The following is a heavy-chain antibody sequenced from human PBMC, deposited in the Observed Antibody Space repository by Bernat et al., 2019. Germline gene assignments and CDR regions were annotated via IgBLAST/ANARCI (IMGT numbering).Heavy chain of an antibody. V-gene: IGHV4-4*02. J-gene: IGHJ4*02. D-gene: IGHD3-22*01. CDR1: GGSISSSNW. CDR2: IYHSGST. CDR3: ARTSRRGYYDSSGYYYFDY. Sequence: QVQLQESGPGLVKPSGTLSLTCAVSGGSISSSNWWSWVRQPPGKGLEWIGEIYHSGSTNYNPSLKSRVTISVYKSKNQFSLKLSSVTAADTAVYYCARTSRRGYYDSSGYYYFDYWGQGTLVTVSS.